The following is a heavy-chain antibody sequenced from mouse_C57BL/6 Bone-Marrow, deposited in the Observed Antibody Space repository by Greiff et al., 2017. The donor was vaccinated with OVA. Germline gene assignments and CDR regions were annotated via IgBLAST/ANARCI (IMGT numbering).Heavy chain of an antibody. V-gene: IGHV5-6*01. Sequence: EVQVVESGGDLVKPGGSLKLSCAASGFTFSSYGMSWVRQTPDKRLEWVATISSGGSYTYYPDSVKGRFTISRDNAKNTPYLQMRSLKSEDTAMYYGAGDVGCAGSMAWFAYWGQGTLVTVSA. J-gene: IGHJ3*01. CDR2: ISSGGSYT. CDR1: GFTFSSYG. D-gene: IGHD2-14*01. CDR3: AGDVGCAGSMAWFAY.